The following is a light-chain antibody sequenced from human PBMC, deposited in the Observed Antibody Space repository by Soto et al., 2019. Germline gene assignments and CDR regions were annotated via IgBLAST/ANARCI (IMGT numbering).Light chain of an antibody. J-gene: IGLJ1*01. CDR1: SSDVGGYNY. V-gene: IGLV2-14*01. Sequence: QSALTQPASVSGSPGQSITISCTGTSSDVGGYNYVSWYQQHPGKAPKLIIFEVSNRPSGASNRFSGSKSGNTASLTISGLQAEDEADSYCTSYTVTSSTYVFGTGTKVTVL. CDR2: EVS. CDR3: TSYTVTSSTYV.